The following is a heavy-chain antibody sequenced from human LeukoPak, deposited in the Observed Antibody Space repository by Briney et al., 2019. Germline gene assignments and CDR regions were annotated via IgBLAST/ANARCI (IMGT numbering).Heavy chain of an antibody. J-gene: IGHJ4*02. D-gene: IGHD3-10*01. CDR2: ISGSGGST. CDR1: GFTFSSYG. CDR3: AKDLKSPFITMVRGVSRLSDY. Sequence: QPGGSLRLSCAASGFTFSSYGMSWVRQAPGKGLEWVSAISGSGGSTYYADSVKGRFTISRDNSKNTLYLQMNSLRAEDTAVYYCAKDLKSPFITMVRGVSRLSDYWGQGTLVTVSS. V-gene: IGHV3-23*01.